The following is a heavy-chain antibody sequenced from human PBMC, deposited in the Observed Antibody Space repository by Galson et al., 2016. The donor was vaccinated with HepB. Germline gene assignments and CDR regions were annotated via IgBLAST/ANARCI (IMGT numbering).Heavy chain of an antibody. J-gene: IGHJ2*01. V-gene: IGHV6-1*01. Sequence: CAISGDSVPSNSVTWNWIRQSPSRGLEWLGRTYYRSKWYNDYAVSVKSRMTINPDTSKNQFSLQLNSVTPEDTAVYYCARRGSKEKGYFDLWGRGTLVTASS. CDR3: ARRGSKEKGYFDL. D-gene: IGHD6-13*01. CDR2: TYYRSKWYN. CDR1: GDSVPSNSVT.